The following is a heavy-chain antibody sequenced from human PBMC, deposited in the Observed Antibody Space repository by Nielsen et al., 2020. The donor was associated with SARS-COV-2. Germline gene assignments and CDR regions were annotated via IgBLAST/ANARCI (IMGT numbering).Heavy chain of an antibody. CDR2: IIPILGIA. D-gene: IGHD3-3*01. J-gene: IGHJ5*02. V-gene: IGHV1-69*04. CDR3: ARVESITIFGVVIRWFDP. Sequence: WVRQAPGQGLEWMGRIIPILGIANYAQKFQGRVTITADKSTSTAYMELSSLRSEDTAVYYCARVESITIFGVVIRWFDPWGQGTLVTVSS.